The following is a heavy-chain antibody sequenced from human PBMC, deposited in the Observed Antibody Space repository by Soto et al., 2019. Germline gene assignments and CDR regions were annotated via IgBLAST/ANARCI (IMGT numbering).Heavy chain of an antibody. D-gene: IGHD3-16*02. CDR1: GGTFSSYA. CDR2: IIPIFGTA. CDR3: ARSIGRPPHWYFDL. Sequence: QVQLVQSGAEVKKPGSSVKVSCKASGGTFSSYAISWVRQAPGQGLEWMGGIIPIFGTANYAQKFQGRVTXXAXEXTSTAYMELSSLRSEDTAVYYCARSIGRPPHWYFDLWGRGTLVTVSS. V-gene: IGHV1-69*12. J-gene: IGHJ2*01.